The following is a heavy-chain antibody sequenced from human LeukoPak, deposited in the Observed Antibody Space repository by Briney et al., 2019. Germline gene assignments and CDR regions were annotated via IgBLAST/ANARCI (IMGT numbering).Heavy chain of an antibody. J-gene: IGHJ4*02. CDR3: ARERLWSFDY. V-gene: IGHV3-30*04. Sequence: GGSLRLSCAASGFTFSGYPMHWVRQAPGKGLDWVAVTSYDGSNKYYADSVKGRFTISGDNSKNTLYLQMNSLRPEDAAVYYCARERLWSFDYWGQGTLVTASS. CDR2: TSYDGSNK. CDR1: GFTFSGYP. D-gene: IGHD3-10*01.